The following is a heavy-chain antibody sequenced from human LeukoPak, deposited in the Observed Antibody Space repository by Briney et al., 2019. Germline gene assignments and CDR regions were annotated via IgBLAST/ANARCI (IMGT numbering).Heavy chain of an antibody. J-gene: IGHJ4*02. CDR1: GYTFTSYD. V-gene: IGHV1-8*01. CDR3: AIERELRVGYFDY. D-gene: IGHD1-26*01. CDR2: MNPNSGNT. Sequence: GASVKVSCKASGYTFTSYDINWGRQATGQGLEWMGWMNPNSGNTGYAQKFQGRVTMTRNTSISTAYMELRSLRSEDTAVYYCAIERELRVGYFDYWGQGTLVTVSS.